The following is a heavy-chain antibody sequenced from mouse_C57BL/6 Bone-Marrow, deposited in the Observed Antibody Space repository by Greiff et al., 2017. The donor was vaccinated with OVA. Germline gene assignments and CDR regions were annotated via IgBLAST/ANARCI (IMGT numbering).Heavy chain of an antibody. Sequence: QVQLQQSGAELVRPGASVTLSCKASGYTFTDYEMHWVKQTPVHGLEWIGAIDPETGGTAYNQKFKGKAILTADKSSSTAYMELRSLISEDSAVYYCTRSAYYSIYYAMDYWGQGTSVTVSS. J-gene: IGHJ4*01. V-gene: IGHV1-15*01. D-gene: IGHD2-5*01. CDR2: IDPETGGT. CDR1: GYTFTDYE. CDR3: TRSAYYSIYYAMDY.